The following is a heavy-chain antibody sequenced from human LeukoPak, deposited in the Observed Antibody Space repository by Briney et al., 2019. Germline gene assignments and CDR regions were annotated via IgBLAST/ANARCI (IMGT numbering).Heavy chain of an antibody. CDR1: GFTFAGYA. D-gene: IGHD3-22*01. CDR2: IRSSGGST. V-gene: IGHV3-23*01. CDR3: AINYYDSSGYFDH. J-gene: IGHJ4*02. Sequence: GGSLRLSCAASGFTFAGYAINWVRQSPGKGLEWVSGIRSSGGSTYYADSVKGRFTISRDNYTNTLYLQMNSLRAEDTAVYYCAINYYDSSGYFDHWGQGTLVTVSS.